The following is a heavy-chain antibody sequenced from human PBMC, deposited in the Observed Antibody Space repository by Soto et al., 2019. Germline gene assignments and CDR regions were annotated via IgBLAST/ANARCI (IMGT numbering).Heavy chain of an antibody. CDR2: ISYIGST. Sequence: QLQLQESGPGLLKPSETLSLNCTVSGDSINNYYWNWIRQPPGKGLEWIGYISYIGSTNYNPSLKRRVTKSVDTSKNKFSLTLSSVTAADTAAHFFTRGYSSGVICYLYYCDYWGQGTLVTISS. V-gene: IGHV4-59*01. CDR1: GDSINNYY. J-gene: IGHJ4*02. CDR3: TRGYSSGVICYLYYCDY. D-gene: IGHD2-15*01.